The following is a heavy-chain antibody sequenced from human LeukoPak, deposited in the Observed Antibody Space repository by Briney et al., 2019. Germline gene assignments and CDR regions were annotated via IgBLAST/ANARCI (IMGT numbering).Heavy chain of an antibody. CDR3: ARVDSYGPFRGWFDP. CDR2: MNPNSGNT. J-gene: IGHJ5*02. D-gene: IGHD5-18*01. V-gene: IGHV1-8*01. CDR1: GYTFTSYD. Sequence: ASVKVSCKASGYTFTSYDINWVRRATGQGLEWMGWMNPNSGNTGYAQKFQGRVTMTRNTSISTAYMELSSLRSEDTAVYYCARVDSYGPFRGWFDPWGQGTLVTVSS.